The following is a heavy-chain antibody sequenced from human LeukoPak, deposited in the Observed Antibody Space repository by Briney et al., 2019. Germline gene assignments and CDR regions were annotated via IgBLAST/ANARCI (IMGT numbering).Heavy chain of an antibody. V-gene: IGHV3-23*01. J-gene: IGHJ4*02. CDR1: GFTFSSYS. CDR3: AKRYTSDWYLFDY. D-gene: IGHD6-19*01. Sequence: GGSLRLSCAASGFTFSSYSMSWVRQAPGKGLEWGSASGTGGTTYYADSVKGRSTVSRDNSKNTLYLQMNSLRAEDPAVYFCAKRYTSDWYLFDYWGQGTLVTVSS. CDR2: SGTGGTT.